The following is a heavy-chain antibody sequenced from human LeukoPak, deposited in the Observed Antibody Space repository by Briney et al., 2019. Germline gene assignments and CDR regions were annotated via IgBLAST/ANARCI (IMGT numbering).Heavy chain of an antibody. V-gene: IGHV3-30*02. J-gene: IGHJ3*01. CDR2: IRYDGSNK. D-gene: IGHD6-13*01. Sequence: PGGSLRLSCAASGFTFSSYGMHWVRQAPGKGLEWVAFIRYDGSNKYYADSVKGRFTISRDNSKNALYLQMNSLRAEDTAVYYCASASRQQPPLLDWGQGTMVTVSS. CDR3: ASASRQQPPLLD. CDR1: GFTFSSYG.